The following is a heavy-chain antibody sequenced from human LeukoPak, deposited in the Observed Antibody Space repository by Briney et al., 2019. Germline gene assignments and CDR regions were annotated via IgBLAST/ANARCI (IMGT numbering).Heavy chain of an antibody. J-gene: IGHJ4*02. V-gene: IGHV4-59*12. CDR2: IYYSGST. D-gene: IGHD3-22*01. Sequence: SETLSLTCTVSGGSISSYYWSWIRQPPGKGLEWIGNIYYSGSTNYNPSLKSRVTISVDKSKNQFSLKLSSVTAADTAVYYCARVGYYDSSGYYTYYFDYWGQGTLVTVSS. CDR1: GGSISSYY. CDR3: ARVGYYDSSGYYTYYFDY.